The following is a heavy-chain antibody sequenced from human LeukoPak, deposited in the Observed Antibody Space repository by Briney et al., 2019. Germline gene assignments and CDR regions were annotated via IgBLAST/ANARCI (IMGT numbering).Heavy chain of an antibody. Sequence: SETLSLTCTVSGVSITSYYWNWVRQPPGKGLEWIGYFYYSGSDNYNPSLKSRITISVDTSKNQFSLKLSSVTAADMAVYYCVRGYCSGATCYHFDYWGQGTLVTVSS. V-gene: IGHV4-59*01. J-gene: IGHJ4*02. CDR2: FYYSGSD. CDR1: GVSITSYY. D-gene: IGHD2-15*01. CDR3: VRGYCSGATCYHFDY.